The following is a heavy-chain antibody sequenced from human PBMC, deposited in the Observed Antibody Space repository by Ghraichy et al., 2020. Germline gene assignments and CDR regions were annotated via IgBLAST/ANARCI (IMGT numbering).Heavy chain of an antibody. V-gene: IGHV3-48*02. Sequence: LSLTCAASGFTFSSYSMNWVRQAPGKGLECVAYISSSSSSIYYADSVKGRFTISRDNAKNALYLQMNSLRDEDTAVYYCAKSGSSRFDYWGQGTLVTVSS. J-gene: IGHJ4*02. CDR1: GFTFSSYS. CDR3: AKSGSSRFDY. D-gene: IGHD6-13*01. CDR2: ISSSSSSI.